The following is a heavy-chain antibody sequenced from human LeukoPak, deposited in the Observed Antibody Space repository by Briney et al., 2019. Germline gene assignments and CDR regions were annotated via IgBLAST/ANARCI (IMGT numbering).Heavy chain of an antibody. CDR2: ISSSGSNI. CDR1: GFTFSSYE. V-gene: IGHV3-48*03. J-gene: IGHJ6*04. Sequence: PGGSLRLSCAASGFTFSSYEMNWVRQAGGKGGEGVSYISSSGSNIYYGDSVKGRFTIYRDNAKNSLYVQMKSLRAGDTAVYYCAELGITMIGGVWGKGTTVTISS. D-gene: IGHD3-10*02. CDR3: AELGITMIGGV.